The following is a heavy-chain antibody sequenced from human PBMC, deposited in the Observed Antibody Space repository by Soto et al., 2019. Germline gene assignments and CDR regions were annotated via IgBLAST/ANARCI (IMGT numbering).Heavy chain of an antibody. J-gene: IGHJ6*02. CDR3: ARRLLGYCSGGSCESSYYYYGMDV. CDR1: GYSFTSYW. D-gene: IGHD2-15*01. V-gene: IGHV5-10-1*01. CDR2: IDPSDSYT. Sequence: GESLKISCKGSGYSFTSYWISWVRQMPGKGLEWMGRIDPSDSYTNYSPSFQGHVTISADKSISTAYLQWSSLKASDTAMYYCARRLLGYCSGGSCESSYYYYGMDVWGQGTTVTV.